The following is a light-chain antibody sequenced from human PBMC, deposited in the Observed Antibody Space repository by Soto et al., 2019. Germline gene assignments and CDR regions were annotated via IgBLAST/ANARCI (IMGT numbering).Light chain of an antibody. V-gene: IGKV3-15*01. CDR1: QSVSSN. CDR3: QHYNNWLWT. CDR2: DAS. J-gene: IGKJ1*01. Sequence: VVTKSPGTLSLSTWERGAVSVMARQSVSSNLARYQQKPGQAPRLLISDASTRATGIPARFSGSGSGAKFTLTISSLQSEDFAVYYCQHYNNWLWTFGQGTKVDIK.